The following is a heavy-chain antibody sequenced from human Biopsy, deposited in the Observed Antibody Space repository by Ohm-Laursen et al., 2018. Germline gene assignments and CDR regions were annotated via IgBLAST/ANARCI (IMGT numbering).Heavy chain of an antibody. CDR1: GDSISTYY. V-gene: IGHV4-59*01. CDR3: ARDGGYYSDRTVPGYFDL. Sequence: GTLSLTCTVSGDSISTYYWSWIRQPPGKGLQWIGYIYYTGNTDYNPSLQSRVTISVDTSKNHFSLRLRSMTPADTAMYYCARDGGYYSDRTVPGYFDLWGRGTLVTVPS. J-gene: IGHJ2*01. CDR2: IYYTGNT. D-gene: IGHD3-22*01.